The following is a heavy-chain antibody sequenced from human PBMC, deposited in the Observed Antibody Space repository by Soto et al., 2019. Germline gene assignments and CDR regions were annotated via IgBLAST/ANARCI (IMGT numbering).Heavy chain of an antibody. D-gene: IGHD3-22*01. CDR1: GGTFSNYA. Sequence: QVQLVQSGAEVRKPGSSVKVSCKASGGTFSNYAITWLRQAPGQGLEWMGGIIPIFAAANSAQNFQGRVTITADESTSTVYMELSSLRSEDTAVYYWAREISYYHDSVGYYGGNDAFDIWGQGTMVTVSS. J-gene: IGHJ3*02. CDR2: IIPIFAAA. V-gene: IGHV1-69*01. CDR3: AREISYYHDSVGYYGGNDAFDI.